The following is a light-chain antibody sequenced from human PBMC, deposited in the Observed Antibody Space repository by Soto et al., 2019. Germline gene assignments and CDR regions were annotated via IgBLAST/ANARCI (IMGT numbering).Light chain of an antibody. CDR2: GAS. Sequence: IVLTQSPGTLALSPGERATLSCRASQSVYSNVAWYQQKPGQAPRLLLYGASTRATGIPARFSGSGSGTDLTLTISSLETEDSAVYYCQQRNVWPPVTFGQGTRLEIK. J-gene: IGKJ5*01. CDR1: QSVYSN. V-gene: IGKV3-11*01. CDR3: QQRNVWPPVT.